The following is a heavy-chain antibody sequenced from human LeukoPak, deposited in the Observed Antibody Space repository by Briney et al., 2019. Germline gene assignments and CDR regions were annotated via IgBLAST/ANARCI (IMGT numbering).Heavy chain of an antibody. J-gene: IGHJ4*02. D-gene: IGHD1-26*01. CDR3: ARAAGGGSYAIEYYFDY. CDR2: ISGSGGST. V-gene: IGHV3-23*01. Sequence: GGSLRLSCAASGFTFSSYAMSWVRQAPGKGLEWVSGISGSGGSTVYADSVKGRFTISRDNAKNSLYLQMNSLRAEDTAVYYCARAAGGGSYAIEYYFDYWGQGTLVTVSS. CDR1: GFTFSSYA.